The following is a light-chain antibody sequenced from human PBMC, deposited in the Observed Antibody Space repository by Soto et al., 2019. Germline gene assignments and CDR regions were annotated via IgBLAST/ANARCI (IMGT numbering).Light chain of an antibody. CDR3: QQYNNWPQT. CDR1: QSLRSS. J-gene: IGKJ1*01. Sequence: ETMMTQSPDTLSVSLGERATLSCRASQSLRSSLAWDQQKPGQAPRLLIYDASTRATGIPARFSGSGSGTDFTLTISGLQSEYFAGYYCQQYNNWPQTFGQGTKVEIK. V-gene: IGKV3-15*01. CDR2: DAS.